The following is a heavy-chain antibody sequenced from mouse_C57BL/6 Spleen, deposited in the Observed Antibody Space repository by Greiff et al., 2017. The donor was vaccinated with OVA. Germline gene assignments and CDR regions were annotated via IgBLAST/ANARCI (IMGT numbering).Heavy chain of an antibody. CDR1: GYTFTSYG. V-gene: IGHV1-81*01. J-gene: IGHJ3*01. CDR2: IYPRSGNT. CDR3: ALEGAY. Sequence: QVQLKESGAELARPGASVKLSCKASGYTFTSYGISWVKQRTGQGLEWIGEIYPRSGNTYYNEKFKGKATLTADKSSSTAYMELRSLTSEDSAVYFCALEGAYWGQGTLVTVSA.